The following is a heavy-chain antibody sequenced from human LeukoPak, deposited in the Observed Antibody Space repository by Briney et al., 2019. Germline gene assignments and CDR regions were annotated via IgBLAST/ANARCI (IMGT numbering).Heavy chain of an antibody. V-gene: IGHV3-53*01. CDR3: ARVRGESRGNGFDI. Sequence: PGGSLRLSCAASGFSVSSNYMSWVRQAPGKGPEWVLVIYSDGRTFYTDSVKGRFTISRDISKNTLDLQMNSLRVEDTALYYCARVRGESRGNGFDIWGQGTMVTVSS. CDR1: GFSVSSNY. J-gene: IGHJ3*02. D-gene: IGHD3-10*01. CDR2: IYSDGRT.